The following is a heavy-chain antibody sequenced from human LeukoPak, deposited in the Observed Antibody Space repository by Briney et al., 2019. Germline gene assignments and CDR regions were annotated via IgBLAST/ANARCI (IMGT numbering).Heavy chain of an antibody. Sequence: ASVKVSCKVSGYTLTELSMHWVRQAPGKGLEWMGGFDPEDGETIYAQKFQGRVTMTEDTSTDTAYMELSSLRSEDTAVYYCAKDQRLYDFWSGRRGAWGQGTLVTVSS. J-gene: IGHJ5*02. D-gene: IGHD3-3*01. CDR2: FDPEDGET. CDR3: AKDQRLYDFWSGRRGA. V-gene: IGHV1-24*01. CDR1: GYTLTELS.